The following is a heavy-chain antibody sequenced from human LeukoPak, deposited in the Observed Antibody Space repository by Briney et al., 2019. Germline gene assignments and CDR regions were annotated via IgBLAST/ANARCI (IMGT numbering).Heavy chain of an antibody. V-gene: IGHV3-23*01. CDR2: ISGSGGST. J-gene: IGHJ6*03. CDR1: GFTFSSYA. D-gene: IGHD1-26*01. Sequence: GGSLRLSCAASGFTFSSYAMSWVRQAPGKGLEWVSAISGSGGSTYYADSVRGRFTISRDNSKNTLYLQMNSLRAEDTAVYYCAKSFSSGGYSPYYYYYMDVWAKGPRSPSP. CDR3: AKSFSSGGYSPYYYYYMDV.